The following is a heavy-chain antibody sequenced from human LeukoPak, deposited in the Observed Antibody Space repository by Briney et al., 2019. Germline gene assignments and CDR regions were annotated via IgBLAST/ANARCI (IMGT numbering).Heavy chain of an antibody. CDR1: GFTFSSYS. CDR2: ISSSSSYI. D-gene: IGHD3-3*01. V-gene: IGHV3-21*01. Sequence: GGSLRLSCAASGFTFSSYSMNWVRQAPGKGLEWVSSISSSSSYIYYADSVKGRFTISRDNAKNSLYLQMNSLRAEDTAVYYWARDQNYDFWSGYSDWGQGTLVTVSS. J-gene: IGHJ4*02. CDR3: ARDQNYDFWSGYSD.